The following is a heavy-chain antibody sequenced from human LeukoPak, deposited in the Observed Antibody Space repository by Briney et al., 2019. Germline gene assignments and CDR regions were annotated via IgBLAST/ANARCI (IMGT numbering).Heavy chain of an antibody. V-gene: IGHV3-74*01. CDR3: ARDRMIGTNTNWFDP. Sequence: GGSLRLSCAASGFTFSSHLMHWVRQAPGKGLVWVSRISSDGTYTNYADSVRGRFTISRDNAKNSLYLQMNSLRAEDTAVYYCARDRMIGTNTNWFDPWGQGTLVTVSS. CDR2: ISSDGTYT. CDR1: GFTFSSHL. J-gene: IGHJ5*02. D-gene: IGHD1-20*01.